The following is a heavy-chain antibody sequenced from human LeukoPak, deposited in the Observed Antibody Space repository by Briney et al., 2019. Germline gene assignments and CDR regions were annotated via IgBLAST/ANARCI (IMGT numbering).Heavy chain of an antibody. Sequence: PSETLSLTCTVSGGSISSSSYYWGWIRQPPGKGLEWIGSIYYSGSTYYNPSLKSRVTISVDTSKNQFSLKLSSVTAADTAVYYCARSGAVAGKYYYYYMDVWGKGTTVTISS. V-gene: IGHV4-39*01. CDR1: GGSISSSSYY. CDR3: ARSGAVAGKYYYYYMDV. D-gene: IGHD6-19*01. J-gene: IGHJ6*03. CDR2: IYYSGST.